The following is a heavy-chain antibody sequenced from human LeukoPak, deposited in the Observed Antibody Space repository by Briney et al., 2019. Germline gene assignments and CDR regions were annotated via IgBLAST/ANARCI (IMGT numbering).Heavy chain of an antibody. V-gene: IGHV3-21*01. J-gene: IGHJ4*02. CDR3: ARGSEAGIRGVLDY. CDR2: ISSSSTYI. Sequence: GGSLRLSCAASGFTFSSHSMNWVRQAPGKGLEWVSSISSSSTYIYYADSVKGRFTISRDNAKNSLYLQMNSLRGEDTAVYYCARGSEAGIRGVLDYWGLGTLVTVSS. D-gene: IGHD3-10*01. CDR1: GFTFSSHS.